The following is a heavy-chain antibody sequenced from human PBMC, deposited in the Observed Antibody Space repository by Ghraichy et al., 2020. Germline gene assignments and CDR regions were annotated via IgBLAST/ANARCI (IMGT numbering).Heavy chain of an antibody. J-gene: IGHJ4*02. CDR2: ISGSGGST. V-gene: IGHV3-23*01. D-gene: IGHD3-22*01. Sequence: SCAASGFTFSSYAMSWVRQAPGKGLEWVSAISGSGGSTYYADSVKGRFTISRDNSKNTLYLQMNSLRAEDTAVYYCAKAEYYYDSSGYYHFDYWGQGTLVTVSS. CDR3: AKAEYYYDSSGYYHFDY. CDR1: GFTFSSYA.